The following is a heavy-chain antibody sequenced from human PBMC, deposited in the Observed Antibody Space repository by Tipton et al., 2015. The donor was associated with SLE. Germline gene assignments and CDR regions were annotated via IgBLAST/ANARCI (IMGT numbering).Heavy chain of an antibody. CDR1: GGSFSGYY. V-gene: IGHV4-34*01. CDR3: ARGAQEGRRWLQPTPNNWFDP. J-gene: IGHJ5*02. Sequence: TLSLTCAVYGGSFSGYYWSWIRQPPGKGLEWIGEINHSGSTNYNPSLKSRVTISVDTSRNQFSLKLSSVTAADTAVYYCARGAQEGRRWLQPTPNNWFDPWGQGTLLTVSS. D-gene: IGHD5-24*01. CDR2: INHSGST.